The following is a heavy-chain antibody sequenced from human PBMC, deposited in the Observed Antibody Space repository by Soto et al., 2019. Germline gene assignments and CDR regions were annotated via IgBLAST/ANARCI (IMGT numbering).Heavy chain of an antibody. D-gene: IGHD1-7*01. J-gene: IGHJ5*02. Sequence: SVKVSCKASGGTFSGYTISWVRQAPGQGLEWMGRIIPSHGIANYAQKFQGRVTITGDTSASTAYMELSSLRSEDTAVYYCGRDRVGLELRSRFDPWGQGTLVTVSS. V-gene: IGHV1-69*04. CDR2: IIPSHGIA. CDR1: GGTFSGYT. CDR3: GRDRVGLELRSRFDP.